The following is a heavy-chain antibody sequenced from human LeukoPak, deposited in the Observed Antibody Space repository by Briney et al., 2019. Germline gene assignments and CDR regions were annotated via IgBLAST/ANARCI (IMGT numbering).Heavy chain of an antibody. CDR3: ARDMLGYYYGSGNYGSFDT. CDR2: IYYSGIS. V-gene: IGHV4-59*11. D-gene: IGHD3-10*01. Sequence: SETLSLTCTVSGGSISNHYWTWIRQSPGKELEWIGYIYYSGISDYNPSLRSRVTMSVDTSKNQFSLKLNSLTAADTAVYYCARDMLGYYYGSGNYGSFDTWGQGTLVTVSS. J-gene: IGHJ5*02. CDR1: GGSISNHY.